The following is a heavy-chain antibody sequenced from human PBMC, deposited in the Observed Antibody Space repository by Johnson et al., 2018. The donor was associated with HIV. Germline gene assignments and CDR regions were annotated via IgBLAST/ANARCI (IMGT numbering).Heavy chain of an antibody. CDR1: GFSFSSYA. CDR2: VSYDGNNK. D-gene: IGHD3-22*01. J-gene: IGHJ3*02. V-gene: IGHV3-30*04. Sequence: QVQLVESGGGLVQPGGSLRLSCAASGFSFSSYAMHWVRQAPGKGLEWVAVVSYDGNNKYYADSLKGRFTISRDNSKNTLYLQMNSLRAEDTAVYSCARESGWGHDAFDIWGQGTMVIVSS. CDR3: ARESGWGHDAFDI.